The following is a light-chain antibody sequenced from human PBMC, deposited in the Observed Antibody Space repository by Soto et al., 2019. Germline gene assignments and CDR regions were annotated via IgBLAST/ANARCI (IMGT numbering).Light chain of an antibody. V-gene: IGKV1-27*01. CDR2: AAS. J-gene: IGKJ3*01. CDR3: QKYSSGPV. Sequence: DIQMTQSPTSLSASVGDRVTITCRASQDIRNFVAWYQQKPGKAPKLLIYAASTLQSGVPSRFSGSGSGTDFTLTSNSLQPEDVATYSCQKYSSGPVFGPGTKVEIK. CDR1: QDIRNF.